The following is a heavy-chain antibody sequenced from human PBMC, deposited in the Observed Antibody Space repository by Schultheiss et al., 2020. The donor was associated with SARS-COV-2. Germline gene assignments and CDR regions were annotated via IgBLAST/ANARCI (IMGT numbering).Heavy chain of an antibody. CDR2: IYYSGST. J-gene: IGHJ6*02. CDR3: ARIDRALDGYIHYGMDV. Sequence: SQTLSLTCTVSGGSISSYYWSWIRQPPGKGLEWIGYIYYSGSTSYNPSLKSRVTISVDTSKNQFSLKLSSVTAADTAVYYCARIDRALDGYIHYGMDVWGQGTTVTVSS. V-gene: IGHV4-59*12. CDR1: GGSISSYY. D-gene: IGHD5-24*01.